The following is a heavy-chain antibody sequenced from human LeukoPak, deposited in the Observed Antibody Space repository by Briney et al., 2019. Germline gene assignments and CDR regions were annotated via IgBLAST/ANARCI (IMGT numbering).Heavy chain of an antibody. V-gene: IGHV3-23*01. CDR2: ISYSGGST. Sequence: GGSLRLSCAASGFTFNTYAMSWVRQAPGKGLEWVSSISYSGGSTYYADSVKGRFTISRDNSMNTLYLQMSSLRAEDTALYYCARHYSGGVFDMWGQGTMVTVSS. CDR3: ARHYSGGVFDM. CDR1: GFTFNTYA. D-gene: IGHD2-8*02. J-gene: IGHJ3*02.